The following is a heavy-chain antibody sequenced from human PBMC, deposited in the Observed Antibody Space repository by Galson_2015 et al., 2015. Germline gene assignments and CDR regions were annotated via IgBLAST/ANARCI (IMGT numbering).Heavy chain of an antibody. J-gene: IGHJ6*03. CDR3: AKSGCSTVLRGVTYYYFYYMDV. D-gene: IGHD3-10*01. CDR1: GYTFSTYS. V-gene: IGHV1-3*01. CDR2: INAGNGNT. Sequence: SVKVSCKASGYTFSTYSMHWVRQAPGQWLEWMGWINAGNGNTKYSQKFQDRVTITRDTSASTAYMELSSLRSEDTAVYYCAKSGCSTVLRGVTYYYFYYMDVWGKGTTVTVSS.